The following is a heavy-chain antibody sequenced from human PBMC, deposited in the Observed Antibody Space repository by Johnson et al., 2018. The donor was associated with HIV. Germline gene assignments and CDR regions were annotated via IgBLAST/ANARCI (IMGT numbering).Heavy chain of an antibody. D-gene: IGHD3-22*01. V-gene: IGHV3-30*04. CDR3: ARGGLTYYYDSSGYPDAFDI. Sequence: QVQLVESGGGVVQPGRSLRLSCAASGFTFSSYAMHWVRQAPVKGLDWVSVISYDVRNKYYADLGKGRFTLSRDHSKNTLYLQMNSLRAEDTDVYYCARGGLTYYYDSSGYPDAFDIWGQGTMVTVSS. CDR2: ISYDVRNK. J-gene: IGHJ3*02. CDR1: GFTFSSYA.